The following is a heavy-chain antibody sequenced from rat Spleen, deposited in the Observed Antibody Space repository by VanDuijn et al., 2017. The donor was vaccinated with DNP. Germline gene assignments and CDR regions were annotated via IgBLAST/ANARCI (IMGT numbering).Heavy chain of an antibody. Sequence: QVQLKESGPGLVQPSQTLSLTCTVSGFSLTSYGVTWVRQPPGKGLEWIAAISSGGSTYYTSTLKSRLSISMDTSKNQVFLKMNSLQTEDTAIYFCARHYTYWGQGV. D-gene: IGHD1-2*01. J-gene: IGHJ2*01. V-gene: IGHV2S12*01. CDR1: GFSLTSYG. CDR3: ARHYTY. CDR2: ISSGGST.